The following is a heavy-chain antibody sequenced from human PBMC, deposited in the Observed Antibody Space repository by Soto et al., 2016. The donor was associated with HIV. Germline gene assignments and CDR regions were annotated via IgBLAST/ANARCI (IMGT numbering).Heavy chain of an antibody. CDR2: INPHSGGT. V-gene: IGHV1-2*02. CDR3: ATDASYYYDISVIHFDL. D-gene: IGHD3-22*01. Sequence: QVQLVQSGAEVKKPGASVKVSCKASGYTFTGYSMHWVRQAPGQGLEWMGWINPHSGGTNYAQKFQGRVSMTRDTSISTAYLELSRLRSDDTAVYYCATDASYYYDISVIHFDLWGLAPRSLSPQ. CDR1: GYTFTGYS. J-gene: IGHJ2*01.